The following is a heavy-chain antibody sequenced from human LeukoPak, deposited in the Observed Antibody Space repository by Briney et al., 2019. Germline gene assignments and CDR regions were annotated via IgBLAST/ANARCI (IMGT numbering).Heavy chain of an antibody. V-gene: IGHV4-4*07. CDR2: IHTSGST. CDR1: GNSFGDYY. D-gene: IGHD3-22*01. CDR3: ARGYYDYYDSSGYWVFSAFDI. Sequence: SETLSLTCTVSGNSFGDYYWSWIRQPAGKGLEWIGRIHTSGSTNYNPSLKSRVTISVDTSKNQFSLKLSSVTAADTAVYYCARGYYDYYDSSGYWVFSAFDIWGQGTMVTVSS. J-gene: IGHJ3*02.